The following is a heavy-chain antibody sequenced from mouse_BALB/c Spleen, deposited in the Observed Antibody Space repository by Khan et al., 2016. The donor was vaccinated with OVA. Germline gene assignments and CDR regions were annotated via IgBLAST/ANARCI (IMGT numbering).Heavy chain of an antibody. V-gene: IGHV1S137*01. D-gene: IGHD1-1*02. CDR2: ISTNYGDA. CDR3: VRGGRLAY. J-gene: IGHJ3*01. Sequence: QVQLQQSGAGLVRPGVSVKISCKASGYTFTDYAMHWVKQRHAKSLEWIGVISTNYGDADYNQKFQGKASMTVDRSSSTVYMELARLTSEDSAIQYCVRGGRLAYGAKGTLVTVSA. CDR1: GYTFTDYA.